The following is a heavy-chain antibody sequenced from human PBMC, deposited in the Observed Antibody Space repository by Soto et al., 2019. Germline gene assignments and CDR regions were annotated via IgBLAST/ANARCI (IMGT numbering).Heavy chain of an antibody. CDR2: INPKSGGT. V-gene: IGHV1-2*02. Sequence: ASVKGSCKSSGYTFTDHYIHWGRQAPGPGLEWMGWINPKSGGTNYAQKFQGRVTMTRDTSISTAYLDLSGLSSNDTAMYFCARWGQEYCSGGSCYRHDHSYGMDVWGQGTTVTVSS. D-gene: IGHD2-15*01. CDR3: ARWGQEYCSGGSCYRHDHSYGMDV. J-gene: IGHJ6*02. CDR1: GYTFTDHY.